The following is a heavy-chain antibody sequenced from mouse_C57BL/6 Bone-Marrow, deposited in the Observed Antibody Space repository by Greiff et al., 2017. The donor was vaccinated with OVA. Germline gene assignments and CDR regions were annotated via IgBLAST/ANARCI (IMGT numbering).Heavy chain of an antibody. Sequence: EVQLVESGGGLVKPGGSLKLSCAASGFTFSDYGMHWVRQAPEKGLEWVAYISSGGSTIYYADTVKGRFTISRDNAKNTLFLQMTSLRSADTAMYYCARSLLPYAMDYWGQGTSVTVSS. CDR3: ARSLLPYAMDY. CDR1: GFTFSDYG. D-gene: IGHD2-10*01. CDR2: ISSGGSTI. J-gene: IGHJ4*01. V-gene: IGHV5-17*01.